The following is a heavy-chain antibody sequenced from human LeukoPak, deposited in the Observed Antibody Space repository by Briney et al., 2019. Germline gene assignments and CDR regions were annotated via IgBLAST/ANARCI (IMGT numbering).Heavy chain of an antibody. CDR1: GFTFSSYS. CDR2: ISSSSSTI. J-gene: IGHJ4*02. Sequence: PGGSLRLSCAASGFTFSSYSMNWVRQAPGKGLEWVSYISSSSSTIYYADSVKGRFTISRDNAKNSLYLQMNSLRAEDTAVYYCARDYYDSSGYDDYWGQGTLVTVSS. V-gene: IGHV3-48*01. D-gene: IGHD3-22*01. CDR3: ARDYYDSSGYDDY.